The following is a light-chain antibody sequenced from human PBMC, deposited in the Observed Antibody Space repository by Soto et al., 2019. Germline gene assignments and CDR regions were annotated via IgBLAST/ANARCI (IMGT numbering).Light chain of an antibody. CDR2: AAT. CDR3: QRSYRSIS. J-gene: IGKJ5*01. V-gene: IGKV1-39*01. Sequence: DIQMTQSPSSLFASVGDRVTILCRASQSISAYLNWYQQRPGKAPSLLIYAATRLHSGVPSRFSGSGSGTDFTLTISSLQPEDFATYYCQRSYRSISFGQGTRLEMK. CDR1: QSISAY.